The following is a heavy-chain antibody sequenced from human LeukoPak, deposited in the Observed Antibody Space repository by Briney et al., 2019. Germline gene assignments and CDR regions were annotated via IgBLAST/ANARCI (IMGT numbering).Heavy chain of an antibody. Sequence: GGSLRLSCAASGFTFSSYSMNWVRQAPGKGLEWVSSISSSSSYIYYADSVKGRFTISRDNAKNSLYLQMNSLRAEDTAVYYCARGSGYSSSWNHKEDYWGQGTLVTVSS. CDR2: ISSSSSYI. CDR3: ARGSGYSSSWNHKEDY. CDR1: GFTFSSYS. D-gene: IGHD6-13*01. V-gene: IGHV3-21*01. J-gene: IGHJ4*02.